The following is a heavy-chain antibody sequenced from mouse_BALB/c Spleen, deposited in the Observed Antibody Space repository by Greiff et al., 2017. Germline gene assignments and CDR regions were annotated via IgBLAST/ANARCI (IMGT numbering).Heavy chain of an antibody. V-gene: IGHV5-17*02. D-gene: IGHD4-1*02. Sequence: EVMLVESGGGLVQPGGSRKLSCAASGFTFSSFGMHWVRQAPEKGLEWVAYISSGSSTIYYADTVKGRFTISRDNPKNTLFLQMTSLRSEDTAMYYCARTNWGAMDYWGQGTSVTVSS. J-gene: IGHJ4*01. CDR1: GFTFSSFG. CDR2: ISSGSSTI. CDR3: ARTNWGAMDY.